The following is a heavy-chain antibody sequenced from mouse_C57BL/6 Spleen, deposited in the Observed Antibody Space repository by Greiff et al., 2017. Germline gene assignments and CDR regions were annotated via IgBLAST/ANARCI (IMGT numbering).Heavy chain of an antibody. CDR2: IDPSDSYT. J-gene: IGHJ3*01. Sequence: QVQLQQPGAELVMPGASVTLSCKASGYTFTSYWMHWVKQRPGQGLEWIGEIDPSDSYTNYNPKFKGKSTLTVDKSSSTAYMQLSSLTSEDSAVYYWARGEVYYFGSPWFAYWGQGTLVTGSA. CDR1: GYTFTSYW. CDR3: ARGEVYYFGSPWFAY. D-gene: IGHD1-1*01. V-gene: IGHV1-69*01.